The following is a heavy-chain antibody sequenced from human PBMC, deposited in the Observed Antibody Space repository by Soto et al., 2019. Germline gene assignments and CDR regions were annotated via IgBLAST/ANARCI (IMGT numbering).Heavy chain of an antibody. CDR3: ARARDMDV. J-gene: IGHJ6*02. CDR2: INPSVGST. CDR1: GYSFTTYN. Sequence: QVQLVQSGAEVKKPGASVKVSCKASGYSFTTYNLHWVRQAPGQGLEWMGIINPSVGSTTYAQSFQDRATMTRYTATSTVYIELSSLKSEDPAVYYCARARDMDVWGQGTTVTVSS. V-gene: IGHV1-46*01.